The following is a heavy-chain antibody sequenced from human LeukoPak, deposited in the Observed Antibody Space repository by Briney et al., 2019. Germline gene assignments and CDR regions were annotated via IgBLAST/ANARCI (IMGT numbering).Heavy chain of an antibody. J-gene: IGHJ6*04. Sequence: ASVKVSCKASGYTFTGYYMHWVRQAPGQGLEWMEWINPNSGGTNYAQKFQGRVTMTRDTSISTAYMELSRLRSDDTAVYYCARDGTIFGVVITMDVWGKGTTVTVSS. D-gene: IGHD3-3*01. V-gene: IGHV1-2*02. CDR2: INPNSGGT. CDR3: ARDGTIFGVVITMDV. CDR1: GYTFTGYY.